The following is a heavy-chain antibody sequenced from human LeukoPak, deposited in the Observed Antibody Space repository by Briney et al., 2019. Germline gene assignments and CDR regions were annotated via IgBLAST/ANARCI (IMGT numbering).Heavy chain of an antibody. CDR1: GFTFSSYS. CDR3: ARTKYCTNGVCYTNYMDV. J-gene: IGHJ6*03. V-gene: IGHV3-48*04. Sequence: GGSLRLSCAASGFTFSSYSMNWVRQAPGKGLEWVSYISSSGSTIYYADSVKGRFTISRDNSKNSLYLQMNSLRAEDTAVYYCARTKYCTNGVCYTNYMDVWGKGTTVTVSS. D-gene: IGHD2-8*01. CDR2: ISSSGSTI.